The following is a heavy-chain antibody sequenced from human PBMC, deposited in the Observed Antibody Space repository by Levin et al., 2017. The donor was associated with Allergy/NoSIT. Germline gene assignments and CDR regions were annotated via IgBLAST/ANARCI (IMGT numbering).Heavy chain of an antibody. Sequence: SQTLSLTCTVSGGSISSSYWSWIRQPPGKGLEWIGYIYYSGSTNYNPSLKSRVTISVDTSKNQFSLKLSSVTAADTAVYYCARTVSKQQLVHFDYLGQGTLVTVSS. J-gene: IGHJ4*02. CDR3: ARTVSKQQLVHFDY. D-gene: IGHD6-13*01. CDR2: IYYSGST. CDR1: GGSISSSY. V-gene: IGHV4-59*01.